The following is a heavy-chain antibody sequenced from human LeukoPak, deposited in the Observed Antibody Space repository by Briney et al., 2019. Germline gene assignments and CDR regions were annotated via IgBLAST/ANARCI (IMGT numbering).Heavy chain of an antibody. Sequence: TSVKVSCKASGYTFTSYGISWVRQAPGQGLEWMGWISAYNGNTDYAQKLQGRVAMTTDTSTSTAYMELRSLRSDDTAVYHCARVTQTDYDLDYWGQGTLVTVSS. D-gene: IGHD3-3*01. J-gene: IGHJ4*02. CDR3: ARVTQTDYDLDY. V-gene: IGHV1-18*01. CDR2: ISAYNGNT. CDR1: GYTFTSYG.